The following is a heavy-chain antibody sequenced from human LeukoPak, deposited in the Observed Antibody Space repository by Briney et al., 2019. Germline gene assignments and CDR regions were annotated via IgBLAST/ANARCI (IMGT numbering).Heavy chain of an antibody. D-gene: IGHD3-10*01. Sequence: SETLSLTCAVYGGSFSGYYWSWIRQPPGKGLEWIGEINHSGSTNYNPSLKSRVTISVDTSKNQFSLKLSSVTAADTAVYYCARGRFVRGARGYYFDYWGQGTLVTVSS. CDR2: INHSGST. CDR1: GGSFSGYY. CDR3: ARGRFVRGARGYYFDY. V-gene: IGHV4-34*01. J-gene: IGHJ4*02.